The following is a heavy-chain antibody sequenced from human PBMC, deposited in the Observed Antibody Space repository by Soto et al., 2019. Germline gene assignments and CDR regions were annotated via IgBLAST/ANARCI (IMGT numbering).Heavy chain of an antibody. CDR3: ARFFFFQAEDGIRDTVPVSAFLLNRSSDL. D-gene: IGHD2-15*01. CDR2: VYYGGST. V-gene: IGHV4-39*07. J-gene: IGHJ2*01. Sequence: PRKGQEMCGSVYYGGSTYYNPALKSRVTISVDRSKNQFSLKLSSVTAADTAVYYCARFFFFQAEDGIRDTVPVSAFLLNRSSDL.